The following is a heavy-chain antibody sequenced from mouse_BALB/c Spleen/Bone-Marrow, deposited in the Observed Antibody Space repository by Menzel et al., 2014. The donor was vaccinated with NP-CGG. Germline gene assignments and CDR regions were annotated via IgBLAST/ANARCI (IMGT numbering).Heavy chain of an antibody. Sequence: EVKLMESGGGLVQPGGSRKLSCAASGFTFSSFGMHWVRQAPEEGLEWVAYISNGSSPIYYADTVKGRFTISRDNPKNTLFLQMTSLRSEDTAMYYCARKGAMITHYYAMDYWGQGTSVTVSS. D-gene: IGHD2-4*01. J-gene: IGHJ4*01. CDR2: ISNGSSPI. CDR3: ARKGAMITHYYAMDY. V-gene: IGHV5-17*02. CDR1: GFTFSSFG.